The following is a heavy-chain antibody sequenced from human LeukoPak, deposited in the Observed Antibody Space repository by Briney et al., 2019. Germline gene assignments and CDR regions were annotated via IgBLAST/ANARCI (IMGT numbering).Heavy chain of an antibody. Sequence: SETLSLTCTVSGDSIRRSSYWRWIRQPPGKGLEWIGYIYYSGSTNYNPSLKSRVTISVDTSKNQFSLKLSSVTAADTAVYYCARRTMGTAFDIWGQGTMVTVSS. CDR3: ARRTMGTAFDI. J-gene: IGHJ3*02. V-gene: IGHV4-59*08. CDR2: IYYSGST. D-gene: IGHD2-2*01. CDR1: GDSIRRSSY.